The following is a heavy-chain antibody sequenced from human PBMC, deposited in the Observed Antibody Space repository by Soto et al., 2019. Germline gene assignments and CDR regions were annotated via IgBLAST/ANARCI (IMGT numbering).Heavy chain of an antibody. CDR1: GGSFSGYY. CDR2: INHSGST. CDR3: ARVRIAARRRWFDP. J-gene: IGHJ5*02. V-gene: IGHV4-34*01. D-gene: IGHD6-6*01. Sequence: SETLSLTCAVYGGSFSGYYWSWIRQPPGKGLEWIGEINHSGSTNYNPSLKSRVTISVDTSKNQFSLKLSAVTAADTDVSYCARVRIAARRRWFDPWGQGTLVTVSS.